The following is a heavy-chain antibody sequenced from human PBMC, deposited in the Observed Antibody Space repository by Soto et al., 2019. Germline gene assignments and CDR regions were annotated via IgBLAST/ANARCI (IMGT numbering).Heavy chain of an antibody. V-gene: IGHV1-2*04. CDR1: GYTFTGYY. Sequence: ASVKVSCKASGYTFTGYYMHWVRQAPGQGLEWMGWINPNSGGTNYAQKFQGWVTMSRDTSISTAYMELSRLRSDDTAVYYCARDPYSGSYSWFHPWGQGTLVTVSS. CDR3: ARDPYSGSYSWFHP. D-gene: IGHD1-26*01. J-gene: IGHJ5*02. CDR2: INPNSGGT.